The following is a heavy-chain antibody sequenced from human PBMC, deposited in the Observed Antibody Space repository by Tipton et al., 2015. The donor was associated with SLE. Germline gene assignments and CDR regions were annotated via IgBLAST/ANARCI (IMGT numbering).Heavy chain of an antibody. V-gene: IGHV3-23*01. J-gene: IGHJ4*02. CDR2: ISGSGGST. CDR1: GFTFSSYA. CDR3: AREGYSSGWYVSY. D-gene: IGHD6-19*01. Sequence: SLRLSCAASGFTFSSYAMSWVRQAPGKGLEWVSAISGSGGSTYYADSVKGRFTISRDNAKNSLYLQMNSLRAEDTAVYYCAREGYSSGWYVSYWGQGTLVTVSS.